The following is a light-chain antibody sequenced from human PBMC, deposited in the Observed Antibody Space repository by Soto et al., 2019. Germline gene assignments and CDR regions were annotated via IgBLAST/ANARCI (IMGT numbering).Light chain of an antibody. CDR2: GAS. J-gene: IGKJ4*01. CDR3: QQSYSTLLS. V-gene: IGKV1-39*01. CDR1: RSISTY. Sequence: DIELTQSPSSLSASVGDRVTITCRASRSISTYLNWYQQKGGKAPKLLIHGASSLQSGVPLRFSATGSGTDFSLTIMSLQPEDFATYYCQQSYSTLLSFGGGTKVDIK.